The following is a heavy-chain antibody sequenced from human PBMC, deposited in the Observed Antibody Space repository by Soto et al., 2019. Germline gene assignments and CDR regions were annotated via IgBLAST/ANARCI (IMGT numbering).Heavy chain of an antibody. V-gene: IGHV3-23*01. J-gene: IGHJ6*02. CDR3: AKYDFQYYYYYGMDV. CDR1: GFTFSSYA. CDR2: ISGSGGST. D-gene: IGHD3-3*01. Sequence: GSLKISCAASGFTFSSYAMSWVRQAPGKGLEWVSAISGSGGSTYYADSVKGRFTISRDNSKNTLYLQMNSLRAEDTAVYYCAKYDFQYYYYYGMDVWGQGTTVTVSS.